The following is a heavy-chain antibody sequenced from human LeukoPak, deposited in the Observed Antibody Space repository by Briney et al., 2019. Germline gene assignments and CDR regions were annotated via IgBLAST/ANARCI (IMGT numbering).Heavy chain of an antibody. CDR1: GFTFKLYW. Sequence: QTGGSLRLSCAASGFTFKLYWMHWVRQAPGKRPVWVSRINDDGSDTIYADSVRGRFTISRDDAKNTVYLQMNNLRAEDTAVYYCVRGGPSTWSWGQGTLVTVSS. CDR2: INDDGSDT. J-gene: IGHJ5*02. CDR3: VRGGPSTWS. D-gene: IGHD2-15*01. V-gene: IGHV3-74*01.